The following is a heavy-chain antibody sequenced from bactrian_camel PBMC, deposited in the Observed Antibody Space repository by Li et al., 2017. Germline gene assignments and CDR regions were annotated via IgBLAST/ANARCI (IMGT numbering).Heavy chain of an antibody. CDR3: AADGGGTWYPLRYEYNF. V-gene: IGHV3S54*01. CDR1: EYAYNNKC. Sequence: HVQLVESGGGSVQAGGSLRLSCAVSEYAYNNKCMGWFRQAPGQEREGVATIYTGGGAGGGATYYADSVKGRFTISQDNAKNTLYLQMTSLKPEDTAVYYCAADGGGTWYPLRYEYNFWGQGTQVTVS. CDR2: IYTGGGAGGGAT. D-gene: IGHD6*01. J-gene: IGHJ4*01.